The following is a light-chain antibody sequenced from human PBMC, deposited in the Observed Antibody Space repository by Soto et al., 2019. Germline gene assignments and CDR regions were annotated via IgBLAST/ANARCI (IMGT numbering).Light chain of an antibody. CDR2: DVS. CDR3: SSYTNSSPYVV. J-gene: IGLJ2*01. V-gene: IGLV2-14*01. CDR1: SSDVGGYNY. Sequence: QSVLTQPASVSGSPGQSITISCTGTSSDVGGYNYVSWYQQHPGKAPKLMIYDVSNRPSGVSNRFSGSKSGNTAALTISGLQAEDEADYYCSSYTNSSPYVVFGGGTKLTVL.